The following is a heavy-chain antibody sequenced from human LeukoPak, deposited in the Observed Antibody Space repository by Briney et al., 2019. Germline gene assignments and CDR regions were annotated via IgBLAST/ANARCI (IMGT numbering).Heavy chain of an antibody. J-gene: IGHJ3*02. V-gene: IGHV4-39*07. Sequence: GSLRLSCAASGFTFSSYGMHWVRQAPGKGLEWIGSIYYSGSTYYNPSLKSRVTISVDTSKNQFSLKLSSVTAADTAVYYCATGRDGYRDAFDIWGQGTMVTVSS. D-gene: IGHD5-24*01. CDR1: GFTFSSYG. CDR3: ATGRDGYRDAFDI. CDR2: IYYSGST.